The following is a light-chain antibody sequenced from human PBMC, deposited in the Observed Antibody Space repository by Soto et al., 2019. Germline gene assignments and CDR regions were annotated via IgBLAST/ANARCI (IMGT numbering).Light chain of an antibody. CDR2: DAS. CDR3: QQSDDLPT. J-gene: IGKJ5*01. V-gene: IGKV1-33*01. Sequence: DIQMTQSPSSLSASVGDRVTITCQASHDINNFVNWFQQKPGKAPKLLIYDASTLKTGVPSRFSGSGSGTDFTFTISSLQPEDFATYYCQQSDDLPTFGQGTRLEIK. CDR1: HDINNF.